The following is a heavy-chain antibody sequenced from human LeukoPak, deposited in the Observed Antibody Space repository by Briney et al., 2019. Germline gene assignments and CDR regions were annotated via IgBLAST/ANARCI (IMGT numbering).Heavy chain of an antibody. D-gene: IGHD3-22*01. J-gene: IGHJ3*02. V-gene: IGHV1-69*05. CDR1: GGTYSSYA. CDR3: ARANYYDSSGYYSWGAFDI. Sequence: ASVKVSCKASGGTYSSYAISWVRQAPGQGLEWMGGIIPIFGTANYAQKFQGRVTITTDESTSTAYMELSSLRSEDTAVYYCARANYYDSSGYYSWGAFDIWGQGTMVTVSS. CDR2: IIPIFGTA.